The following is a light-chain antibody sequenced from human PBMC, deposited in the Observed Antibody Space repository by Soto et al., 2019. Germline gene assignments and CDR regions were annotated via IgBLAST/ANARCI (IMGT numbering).Light chain of an antibody. CDR1: QSISSG. CDR2: GAS. Sequence: DIQMTQSPSTLSASVGDRVTITCRASQSISSGVAWYQQKPGKAPKLLIFGASNLDSGVPSRFSGSGSGTEFTLTISSLQPDDFAVYYCQQYDTFSGLTFCGGTKVEI. CDR3: QQYDTFSGLT. J-gene: IGKJ4*01. V-gene: IGKV1-5*03.